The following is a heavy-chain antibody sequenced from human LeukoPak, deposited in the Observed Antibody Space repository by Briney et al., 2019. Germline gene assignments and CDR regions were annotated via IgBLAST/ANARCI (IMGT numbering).Heavy chain of an antibody. CDR3: ARDLSWGSYTS. V-gene: IGHV3-23*01. CDR2: ISGSGGST. Sequence: GGSLRLSCAVSGFTFSSYGMSWVLQAPGKGLEWVSAISGSGGSTYYADSVKGRFTISRDNSKNTLSLQMNSLRAEDTAVYYCARDLSWGSYTSWGQGTLVTVSS. D-gene: IGHD3-16*01. J-gene: IGHJ4*02. CDR1: GFTFSSYG.